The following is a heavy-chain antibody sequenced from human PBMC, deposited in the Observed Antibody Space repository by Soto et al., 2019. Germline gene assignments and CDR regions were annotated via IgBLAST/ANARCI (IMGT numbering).Heavy chain of an antibody. J-gene: IGHJ6*02. CDR2: INPNSGGT. CDR1: GYTFTGYY. CDR3: ARDGGGIMRGYYYYGMDV. D-gene: IGHD3-16*02. V-gene: IGHV1-2*02. Sequence: QVQLVQSGAEVKKPGASVKVSCKASGYTFTGYYMHWVRQAPGQGLEWMGWINPNSGGTNYAQKLQGRVTMTRDTSISTAYMELSRLRSDDTAVYYCARDGGGIMRGYYYYGMDVWGQGTTVTVSS.